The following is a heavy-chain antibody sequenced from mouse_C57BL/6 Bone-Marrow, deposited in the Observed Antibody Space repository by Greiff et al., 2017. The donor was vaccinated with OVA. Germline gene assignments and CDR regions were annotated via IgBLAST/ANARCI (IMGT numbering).Heavy chain of an antibody. V-gene: IGHV1-81*01. J-gene: IGHJ4*01. CDR2: IYPRSGNT. CDR1: GYTFTSYG. D-gene: IGHD2-5*01. Sequence: QVQLQQSGAELARPGASVKLSCKASGYTFTSYGISWVKQRTGQGLEWIGEIYPRSGNTYYNEKFKGKATLTADKSSSTAYMELRSLTSEDAAVYFCARAYSNYAMDYWGKGTSVTVSS. CDR3: ARAYSNYAMDY.